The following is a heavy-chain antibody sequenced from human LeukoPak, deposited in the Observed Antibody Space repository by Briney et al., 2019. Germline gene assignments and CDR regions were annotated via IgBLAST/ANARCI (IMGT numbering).Heavy chain of an antibody. J-gene: IGHJ6*02. D-gene: IGHD2-15*01. CDR2: IYYSGST. CDR3: ARHFCSGGSCYGMDV. Sequence: NPSETLSLTYTVSGGSISSYYWSWIRQPPGKGLEWIGYIYYSGSTNYNPSLKSRVTISVDTSKNQFSLKLSSVTAADTAVYYCARHFCSGGSCYGMDVWGQGTTVTVSS. CDR1: GGSISSYY. V-gene: IGHV4-59*08.